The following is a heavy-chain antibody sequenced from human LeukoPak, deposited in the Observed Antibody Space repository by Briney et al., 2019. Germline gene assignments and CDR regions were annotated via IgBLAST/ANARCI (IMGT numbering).Heavy chain of an antibody. CDR3: AKAGSGYNFGGFV. CDR1: GFTFSSYA. CDR2: ISSGGGST. V-gene: IGHV3-23*01. Sequence: GGSLRLSCAASGFTFSSYAMSWVRQAPGKRLEWVSAISSGGGSTYYADSVKGRFTISRDNSKNTLSLQMNSLRAEDTAVYYCAKAGSGYNFGGFVWGQGTLVTVSS. D-gene: IGHD5-18*01. J-gene: IGHJ4*02.